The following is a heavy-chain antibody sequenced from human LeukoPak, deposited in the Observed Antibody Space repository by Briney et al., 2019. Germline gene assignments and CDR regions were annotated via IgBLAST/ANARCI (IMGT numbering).Heavy chain of an antibody. V-gene: IGHV4-59*12. Sequence: TSETLSLTCTVSGGSISSYYWSWIRQPPGKGLEWIGYIYYSGSTNYNPSLKSRVTISVDTSKNQISLKVSSVTAADTAVYYCARDSGTTGEVKFDPWGQGTLVTVSS. CDR1: GGSISSYY. CDR2: IYYSGST. J-gene: IGHJ5*02. D-gene: IGHD1-7*01. CDR3: ARDSGTTGEVKFDP.